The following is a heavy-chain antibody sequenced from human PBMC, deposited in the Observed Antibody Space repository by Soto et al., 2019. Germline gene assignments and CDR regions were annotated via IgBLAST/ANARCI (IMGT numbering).Heavy chain of an antibody. Sequence: QVQLQESGPGLVKPSQTLSLTCTVSGGSISSGDYYWSWIRQPPGKGLEWIGYIYYSGRTYYNPSLKSRVTISVDTSKNQFSVKLSSVTAAETAVYYCARFVFGELLAHGMDVWGQGTTVTVSS. CDR3: ARFVFGELLAHGMDV. CDR1: GGSISSGDYY. J-gene: IGHJ6*02. D-gene: IGHD3-10*02. V-gene: IGHV4-30-4*01. CDR2: IYYSGRT.